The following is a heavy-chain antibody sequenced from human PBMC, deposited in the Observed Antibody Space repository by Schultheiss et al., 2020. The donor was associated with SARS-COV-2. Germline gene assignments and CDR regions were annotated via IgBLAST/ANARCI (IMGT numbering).Heavy chain of an antibody. Sequence: SETLSLTCTVSGGSVSSGSYYWSWIRQPAGKGLEWIGRIYTSGSTNYNPSLKSRVTMSVDTSKNQFSLKLSSVTAADTAVYYCARGRYSSGYSGDWFDPWGQGTLVTVSS. CDR3: ARGRYSSGYSGDWFDP. CDR1: GGSVSSGSYY. J-gene: IGHJ5*02. D-gene: IGHD3-22*01. CDR2: IYTSGST. V-gene: IGHV4-61*02.